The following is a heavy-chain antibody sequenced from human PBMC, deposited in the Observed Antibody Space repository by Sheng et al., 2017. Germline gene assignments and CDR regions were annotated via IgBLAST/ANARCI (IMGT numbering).Heavy chain of an antibody. Sequence: QIQLVQSGDEVKKPGASVKVSCKSSGYTFTTYGISWVRQAPGQGLEWMGWISAYNGDTNYAQRLQGRVTMTTDTSTSTAYMELRSLRSDDTAVYYCVRDLLHCGGDCFSDCFDYWGQGTLVTVSS. J-gene: IGHJ4*02. CDR1: GYTFTTYG. CDR2: ISAYNGDT. V-gene: IGHV1-18*01. D-gene: IGHD2-21*01. CDR3: VRDLLHCGGDCFSDCFDY.